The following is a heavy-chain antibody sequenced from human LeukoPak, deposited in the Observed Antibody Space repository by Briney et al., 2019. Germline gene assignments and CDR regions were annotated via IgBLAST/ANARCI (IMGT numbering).Heavy chain of an antibody. CDR1: GGSFSGYY. Sequence: SETLSLTCGVYGGSFSGYYWSWIRQPPGKGLEWIGEINHSGSTNYNPSLKSRVTISVDTSKNQFSLKLSSVTAADTAVYYCAARHCSSTSCYKQRLNNFVYWGQGTLVTVSS. CDR3: AARHCSSTSCYKQRLNNFVY. V-gene: IGHV4-34*01. D-gene: IGHD2-2*02. CDR2: INHSGST. J-gene: IGHJ4*02.